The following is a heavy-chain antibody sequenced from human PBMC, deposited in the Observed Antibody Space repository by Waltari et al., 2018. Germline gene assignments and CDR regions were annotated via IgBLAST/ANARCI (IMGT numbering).Heavy chain of an antibody. Sequence: EVQLVVSGGGVVQPGGSLRLPCAASGFTFSAYWMPWVRQVPGKGLAWVARIDEDGAIITYADFVRGRFTISRDNAKNTVQLVMESLRVEDTAVYYCARDRPTPWSPGDNFDSWGQGALVTVSS. CDR1: GFTFSAYW. CDR2: IDEDGAII. J-gene: IGHJ4*02. D-gene: IGHD2-21*01. CDR3: ARDRPTPWSPGDNFDS. V-gene: IGHV3-74*03.